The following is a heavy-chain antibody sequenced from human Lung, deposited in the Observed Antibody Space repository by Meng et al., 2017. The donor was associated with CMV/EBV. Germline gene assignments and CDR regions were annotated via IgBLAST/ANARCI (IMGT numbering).Heavy chain of an antibody. J-gene: IGHJ4*02. CDR1: GFTFTTSW. Sequence: EVQLVESGGGLVKPGGSLRLSCAASGFTFTTSWMNWVRQAPGKGLEWVGRINTIAEGGRTHYIAPVKGRFTISRDDSQNTVYLQMNSLETEDTAMYYCSSGNGKSDCDYWGQGTLVTVSS. CDR3: SSGNGKSDCDY. V-gene: IGHV3-15*07. CDR2: INTIAEGGRT.